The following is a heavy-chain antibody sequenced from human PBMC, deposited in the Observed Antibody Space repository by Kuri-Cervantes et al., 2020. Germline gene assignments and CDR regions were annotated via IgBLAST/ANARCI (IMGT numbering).Heavy chain of an antibody. CDR2: IKSKTDGGTT. CDR1: GFTSSNAW. J-gene: IGHJ6*02. Sequence: GESLKISCAASGFTSSNAWMSWVRQAPGKGLEWVGRIKSKTDGGTTDYAAPVKGRFTISRDDSKNTLYLQMNSLKTEDTAVYYCTTDRVQLWADRYYYYGMDVWGQGTTVTVSS. V-gene: IGHV3-15*01. CDR3: TTDRVQLWADRYYYYGMDV. D-gene: IGHD5-18*01.